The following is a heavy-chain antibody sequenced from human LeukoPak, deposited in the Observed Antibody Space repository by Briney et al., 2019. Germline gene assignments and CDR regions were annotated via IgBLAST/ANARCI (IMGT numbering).Heavy chain of an antibody. V-gene: IGHV3-30*03. CDR3: ARDFCSGGSCYPDAFDI. CDR2: ISYDGSNK. D-gene: IGHD2-15*01. CDR1: GFTFSSYG. Sequence: PGGSLRLSCAASGFTFSSYGMHWVRQAPGKGLEWVAVISYDGSNKCYADSVKGRFTISRDNSKNTLYLQMNSLRAEDTAVYYCARDFCSGGSCYPDAFDIWGQGTMVTVSS. J-gene: IGHJ3*02.